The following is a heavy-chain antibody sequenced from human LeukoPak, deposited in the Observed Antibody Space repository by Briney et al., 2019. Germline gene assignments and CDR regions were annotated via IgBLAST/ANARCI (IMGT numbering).Heavy chain of an antibody. CDR3: ASTSRDGYNYVY. V-gene: IGHV4-61*02. Sequence: SQTLSLTCTVSGGSISSGSYYWSWIRQPAGKGLEWIGRIYTSGSTNYNPSLKSRVTISVDTSKNQFSLKLSSVTAADTAVYYCASTSRDGYNYVYWGQGTLVTVSS. D-gene: IGHD5-24*01. J-gene: IGHJ4*02. CDR1: GGSISSGSYY. CDR2: IYTSGST.